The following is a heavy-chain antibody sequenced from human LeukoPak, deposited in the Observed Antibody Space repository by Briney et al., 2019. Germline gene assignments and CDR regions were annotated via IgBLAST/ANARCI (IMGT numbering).Heavy chain of an antibody. V-gene: IGHV1-69*05. Sequence: SVKVSCKASGGTFSSYAISWVRQAPGQGLEWMGGIIPIFGTANYAQKFQGRVTITTDESTSTAYMELSSLRSEDTAVYYCAREGVTGTTLANWFDPWGQGTLVTVSS. CDR3: AREGVTGTTLANWFDP. CDR2: IIPIFGTA. CDR1: GGTFSSYA. J-gene: IGHJ5*02. D-gene: IGHD1-7*01.